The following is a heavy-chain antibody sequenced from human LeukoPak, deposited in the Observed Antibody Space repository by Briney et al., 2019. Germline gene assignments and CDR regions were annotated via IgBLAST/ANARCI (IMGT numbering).Heavy chain of an antibody. J-gene: IGHJ6*02. Sequence: GSLRLSCAASGFTFSSYGMHWVRQAPGKGLEWVAVISYDGSNKYYADSVKGRFTISRGNSKNTLYLQMNSLRAEDTAVYYCAKDAGDPTTVVTRAYYYYYGMDVWGQGTTVTVSS. CDR2: ISYDGSNK. CDR3: AKDAGDPTTVVTRAYYYYYGMDV. CDR1: GFTFSSYG. V-gene: IGHV3-30*18. D-gene: IGHD4-23*01.